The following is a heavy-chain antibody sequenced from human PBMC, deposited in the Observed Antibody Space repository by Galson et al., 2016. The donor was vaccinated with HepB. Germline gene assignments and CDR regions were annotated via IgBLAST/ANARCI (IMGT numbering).Heavy chain of an antibody. CDR1: GFTFGSYA. Sequence: SLRLSCAASGFTFGSYAMSWVRQSPGEGLEWVSSISSSGEHISYADSVKGRFTISRDNSKNTVSLLMSSLRADDTAIYYCAKVGFSDLDYWGQGTLVTVSS. CDR2: ISSSGEHI. CDR3: AKVGFSDLDY. V-gene: IGHV3-23*01. J-gene: IGHJ4*02. D-gene: IGHD1-26*01.